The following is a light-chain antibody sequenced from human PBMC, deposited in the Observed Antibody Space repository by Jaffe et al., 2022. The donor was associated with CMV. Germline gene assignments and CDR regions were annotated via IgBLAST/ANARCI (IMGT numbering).Light chain of an antibody. Sequence: QSALTQPASVSGSPGQSITISCTGISSDVGSYNLVSWYQQHPGKAPKLIIYEVTKRPSGVSSRFSGSKSDNTASLTISGLQAEDEADYYCCSYTGTYSWVFGGGTKLTVL. V-gene: IGLV2-23*02. CDR1: SSDVGSYNL. J-gene: IGLJ3*02. CDR2: EVT. CDR3: CSYTGTYSWV.